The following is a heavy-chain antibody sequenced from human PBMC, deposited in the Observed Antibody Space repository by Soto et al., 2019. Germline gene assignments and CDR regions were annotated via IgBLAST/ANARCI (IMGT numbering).Heavy chain of an antibody. Sequence: VQLLESGGGLVQPGESLRLSCAASGFTFSNFAMTWVRQAPGKGLEWVSTISGSGGTTYYADSVKGRFTISRDNSKNTLYLEMSSLRADDTAVYYCAKDSIWGSYRFVDCWGQGTLVTVSS. V-gene: IGHV3-23*01. J-gene: IGHJ4*02. CDR2: ISGSGGTT. D-gene: IGHD3-16*02. CDR1: GFTFSNFA. CDR3: AKDSIWGSYRFVDC.